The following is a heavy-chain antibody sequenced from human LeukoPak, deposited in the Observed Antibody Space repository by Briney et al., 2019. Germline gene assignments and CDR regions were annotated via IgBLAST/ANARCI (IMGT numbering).Heavy chain of an antibody. CDR2: INTNTGNP. V-gene: IGHV7-4-1*02. CDR1: GYTFTSYA. Sequence: SVKVSCKASGYTFTSYAMNWVRQAPGQGLEGMGWINTNTGNPTYAQGCTGRFVFPLETSVSTAYLHISRLKSEDTAVYYCSRVSEYYDFGSGYCHWFDPWGQGNRVLVSA. D-gene: IGHD3-3*01. CDR3: SRVSEYYDFGSGYCHWFDP. J-gene: IGHJ5*02.